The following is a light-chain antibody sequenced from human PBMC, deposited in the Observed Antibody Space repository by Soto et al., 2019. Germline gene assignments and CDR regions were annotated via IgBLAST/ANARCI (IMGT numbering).Light chain of an antibody. CDR2: KSS. CDR1: QSISSW. J-gene: IGKJ1*01. CDR3: QQYNNYSWT. Sequence: DIQMTQSPSTLSASVGDRVTITCRASQSISSWLAWYQQKPGKAPKLLIYKSSTLESGVPSRFSGSGSGTEFTLTISSPQPDDFATYYCQQYNNYSWTFGQGTKVDIK. V-gene: IGKV1-5*03.